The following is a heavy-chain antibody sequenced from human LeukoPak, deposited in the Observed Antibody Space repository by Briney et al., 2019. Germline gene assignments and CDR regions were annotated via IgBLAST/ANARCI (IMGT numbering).Heavy chain of an antibody. CDR2: IRDTDGST. V-gene: IGHV3-23*01. Sequence: GGSLRLSCAASGFTLTTYAMSWVRQAPGKGLEWVSAIRDTDGSTIYSDSVKGRFTISRDNAKNALYLQMNRLRAPDTAVYYCAKRSSSFSSYLYYWGQGTLVTVSS. D-gene: IGHD6-13*01. J-gene: IGHJ4*02. CDR1: GFTLTTYA. CDR3: AKRSSSFSSYLYY.